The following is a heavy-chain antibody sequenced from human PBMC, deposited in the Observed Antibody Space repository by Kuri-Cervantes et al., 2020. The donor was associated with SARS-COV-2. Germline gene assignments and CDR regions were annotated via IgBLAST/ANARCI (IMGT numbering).Heavy chain of an antibody. D-gene: IGHD3-22*01. Sequence: GSLRLSCTVSGGSVSSGSYYWSWIRQPPGKGLEWIGYIYYSGSTNHNPSLKSRVTISVDTSKNQFSLKLSSVTAADTAVYYCARARYYDSSGYYSYYYYMDVWGKGTTVTVSS. CDR2: IYYSGST. J-gene: IGHJ6*03. V-gene: IGHV4-61*01. CDR1: GGSVSSGSYY. CDR3: ARARYYDSSGYYSYYYYMDV.